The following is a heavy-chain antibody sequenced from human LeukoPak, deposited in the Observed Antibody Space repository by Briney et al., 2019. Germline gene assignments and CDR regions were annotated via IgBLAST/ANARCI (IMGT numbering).Heavy chain of an antibody. V-gene: IGHV4-59*08. CDR3: AVKNYYDSSGFDY. J-gene: IGHJ4*02. CDR2: IYYSGST. D-gene: IGHD3-22*01. CDR1: GGSISSYY. Sequence: SETLSLTCTVSGGSISSYYWSWIRQPPGKGLEWIGYIYYSGSTNYNPSLKSRVTISVDTSKNQFSLKLSSVTAADTAVYYCAVKNYYDSSGFDYWGQGTLVTVSS.